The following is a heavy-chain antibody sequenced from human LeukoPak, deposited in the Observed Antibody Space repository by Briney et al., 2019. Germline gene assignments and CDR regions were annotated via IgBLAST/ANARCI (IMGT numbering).Heavy chain of an antibody. CDR3: AKDRGYYDSSGYYYWYFDL. V-gene: IGHV3-23*01. D-gene: IGHD3-22*01. Sequence: GGSPRLSCAASGFTFSNYAMSWGRQAPGKGLEWVSAISGSGGSTYYADSMKGRFTISRDNSKNTLYLQMNSLRAEDTAVYYCAKDRGYYDSSGYYYWYFDLWGRGTLVTVSS. CDR1: GFTFSNYA. J-gene: IGHJ2*01. CDR2: ISGSGGST.